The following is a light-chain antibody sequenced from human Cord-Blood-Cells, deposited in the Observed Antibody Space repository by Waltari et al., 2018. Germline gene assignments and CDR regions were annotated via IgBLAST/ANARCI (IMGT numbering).Light chain of an antibody. Sequence: DLQMTQSPSSVSSSVGDRVTITCRASQGISSWLGWYELKPGKAPKLLIYAASSLHSGGPSRFSGSGSGTDFTLTISSLQPEDFATYYCQQANSFPRTFGQGTKLEIK. V-gene: IGKV1-12*01. J-gene: IGKJ2*01. CDR2: AAS. CDR3: QQANSFPRT. CDR1: QGISSW.